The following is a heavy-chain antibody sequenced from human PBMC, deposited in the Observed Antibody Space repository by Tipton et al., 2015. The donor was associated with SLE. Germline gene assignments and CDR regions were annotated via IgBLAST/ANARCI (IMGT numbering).Heavy chain of an antibody. CDR1: GFTFDNYE. D-gene: IGHD4-23*01. CDR2: ISDSGTIM. CDR3: ARDRRWEYYYGIDV. V-gene: IGHV3-48*03. Sequence: GSLRLSCVASGFTFDNYEMNWVRQAPGKGLEWVSYISDSGTIMSYADSVKGRFTVSRDNAKKSLYLQLDSLRAEDTAVYYCARDRRWEYYYGIDVWGQGTTVTVTS. J-gene: IGHJ6*02.